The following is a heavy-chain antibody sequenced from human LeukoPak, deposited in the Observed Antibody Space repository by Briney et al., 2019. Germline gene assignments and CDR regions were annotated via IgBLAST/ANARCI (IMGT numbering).Heavy chain of an antibody. J-gene: IGHJ3*02. D-gene: IGHD3-3*01. CDR1: GFTFSSYG. CDR3: AKFNSDYDAFDI. V-gene: IGHV3-30*18. CDR2: ISYDGSNK. Sequence: GGSLRLSCAASGFTFSSYGMHWVRQAPGKGLEWVAVISYDGSNKYYADSVKGRFTISRDNSKNTLYLQMNSLRAEDTAVYYCAKFNSDYDAFDIWGQGAMVTVSS.